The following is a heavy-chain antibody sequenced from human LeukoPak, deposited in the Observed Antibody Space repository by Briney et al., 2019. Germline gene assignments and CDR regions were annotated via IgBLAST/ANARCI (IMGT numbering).Heavy chain of an antibody. V-gene: IGHV4-34*01. D-gene: IGHD6-6*01. CDR1: GGSFSGYY. Sequence: SETLSLTCAVYGGSFSGYYWSWIRQPPGKGLEWIGEINHSGSTNYNPSLKSRVTISVDTSKNQLSLKLSSVTAADTAVYYCAREHIAARPDYFDYWGQGALVTVSS. CDR3: AREHIAARPDYFDY. J-gene: IGHJ4*02. CDR2: INHSGST.